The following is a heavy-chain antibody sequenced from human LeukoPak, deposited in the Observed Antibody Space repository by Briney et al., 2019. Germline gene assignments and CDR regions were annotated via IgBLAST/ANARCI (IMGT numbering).Heavy chain of an antibody. Sequence: SETLSLTCTVSGGSISSGDYYWSWIRQPPGKGLEWIGEINHSGSTNYNPSLKSRVTISVDTSKNQFSLKLSSVTAADTAVYYCARVPRSPYSSFFDYWGQGTLVTVSS. CDR2: INHSGST. CDR3: ARVPRSPYSSFFDY. CDR1: GGSISSGDYY. D-gene: IGHD6-6*01. J-gene: IGHJ4*02. V-gene: IGHV4-39*07.